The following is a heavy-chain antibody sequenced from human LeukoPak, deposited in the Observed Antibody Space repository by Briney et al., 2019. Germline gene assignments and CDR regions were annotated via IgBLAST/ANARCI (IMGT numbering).Heavy chain of an antibody. D-gene: IGHD6-19*01. J-gene: IGHJ4*02. CDR2: IYYSGST. CDR3: AGKRWLGPTDY. CDR1: GGSVSSGSYY. V-gene: IGHV4-61*01. Sequence: PSETLSLTCTVSGGSVSSGSYYWSWLRQPPGTGLEWIGYIYYSGSTNYNPSLKSRVTISVDTSKNQFSLKLSSVTAADTAVYYCAGKRWLGPTDYWGQGTLVTVSS.